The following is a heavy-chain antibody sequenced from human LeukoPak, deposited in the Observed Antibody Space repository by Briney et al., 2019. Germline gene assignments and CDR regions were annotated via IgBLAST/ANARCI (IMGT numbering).Heavy chain of an antibody. V-gene: IGHV5-10-1*01. D-gene: IGHD1-7*01. CDR2: IDPSDSYT. J-gene: IGHJ4*02. Sequence: GESLRISCKGSGYYFTSYWITWVRQMPGKGLEWMGNIDPSDSYTYYSPSFQGHVTISTDRSISTAYLQWSGLKASDTAIYYCARLSNEDATTLNFWGQGTLVTVSS. CDR1: GYYFTSYW. CDR3: ARLSNEDATTLNF.